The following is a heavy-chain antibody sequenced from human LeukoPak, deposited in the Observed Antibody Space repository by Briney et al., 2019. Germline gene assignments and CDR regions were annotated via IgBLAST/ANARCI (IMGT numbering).Heavy chain of an antibody. J-gene: IGHJ6*04. CDR1: GFTFRNYG. Sequence: GGSLRLSCAVSGFTFRNYGMNWVRQAPGKGLEGVSATGGSGESTYYADSVKGRFTISRDNSKNTLFLQMNSLTAEDTAVYYCAKGTTDYGSGYGMDVWGKGTTVIVSS. D-gene: IGHD3-10*01. CDR3: AKGTTDYGSGYGMDV. CDR2: TGGSGEST. V-gene: IGHV3-23*01.